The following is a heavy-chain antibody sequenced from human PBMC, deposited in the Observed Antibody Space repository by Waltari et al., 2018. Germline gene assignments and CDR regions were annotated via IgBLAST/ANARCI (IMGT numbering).Heavy chain of an antibody. J-gene: IGHJ4*02. V-gene: IGHV4-4*07. CDR3: ATDRHYYDRSDPFDY. Sequence: QVQLQESGPGLVKPSETLSLTCTVSGGSISSYYWSWIRQPAGKGLEWIGRIYTRGSTNDIPSLQSRVTRSVNASKNGFTLKVSSVTAADTAVYCCATDRHYYDRSDPFDYWSQGTLVTVSS. CDR1: GGSISSYY. CDR2: IYTRGST. D-gene: IGHD3-22*01.